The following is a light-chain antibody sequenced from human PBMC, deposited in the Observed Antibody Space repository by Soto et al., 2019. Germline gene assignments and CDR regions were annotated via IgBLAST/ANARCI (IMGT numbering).Light chain of an antibody. CDR2: GNT. CDR3: AAWNDNPNGPGYV. Sequence: QSVLAQPPSVSGAPGQRVAISCTGSSSNIGAGFDVHWYQHLPGTAPKLLIFGNTNRPSGVPDRFSGSKSGTSASLAITGLQSEDEADYFCAAWNDNPNGPGYVFGNGTKVTVL. J-gene: IGLJ1*01. V-gene: IGLV1-40*01. CDR1: SSNIGAGFD.